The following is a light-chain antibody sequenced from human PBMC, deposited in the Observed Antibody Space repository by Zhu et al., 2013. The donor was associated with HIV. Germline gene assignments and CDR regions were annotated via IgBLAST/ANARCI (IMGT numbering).Light chain of an antibody. CDR1: HDIGKY. Sequence: DIQLTQSPSFLSASVGDRVTITCRASHDIGKYLAWYQQKPGKAPTLLIYAASTLQSGVPLRFSGSGSGTEFTLTITSLQPDDFGTYYCQQYNGYSWTFGQGTKVEIK. CDR3: QQYNGYSWT. V-gene: IGKV1-9*01. CDR2: AAS. J-gene: IGKJ1*01.